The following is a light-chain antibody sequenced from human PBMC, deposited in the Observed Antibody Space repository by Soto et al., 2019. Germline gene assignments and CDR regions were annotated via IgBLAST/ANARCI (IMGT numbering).Light chain of an antibody. J-gene: IGKJ1*01. CDR2: GAS. CDR1: QSVSNSY. Sequence: EIVLTQSPGTLSLSPGERATLSCRAGQSVSNSYLAWYQQKPGQAPRLLIYGASSRATGIPDRFSGSGSGTDFTITISRLEPEDFAVYYCQQYGCFRMFGQGTKVEIK. V-gene: IGKV3-20*01. CDR3: QQYGCFRM.